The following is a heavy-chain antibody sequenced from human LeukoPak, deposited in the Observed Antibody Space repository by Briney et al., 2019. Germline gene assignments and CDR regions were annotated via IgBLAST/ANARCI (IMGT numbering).Heavy chain of an antibody. CDR1: GYTFTSYG. CDR3: AREGYYDSSGYLFFDY. J-gene: IGHJ4*02. D-gene: IGHD3-22*01. Sequence: GASVKVSCKASGYTFTSYGNSWVRQAPGQGLEWMGWISAYNGNTNYAQKLQGRVTMTTDTSTSTAYMELRSLRSDDTAVYYCAREGYYDSSGYLFFDYWGQGTLVTVSS. V-gene: IGHV1-18*01. CDR2: ISAYNGNT.